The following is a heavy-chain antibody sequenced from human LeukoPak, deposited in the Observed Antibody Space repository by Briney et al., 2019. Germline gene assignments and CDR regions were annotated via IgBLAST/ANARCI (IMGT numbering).Heavy chain of an antibody. Sequence: PSETLSLTCTVSGGSISSYYWSWIRQPPGKGLEWIGEINDSGSTNYNPSLKSRVTISVDTSKNQFSLKLSSVTAADTAVYYCARGPAMVRGVNWFDPWGQGTLVTVSS. V-gene: IGHV4-34*01. D-gene: IGHD3-10*01. CDR2: INDSGST. CDR3: ARGPAMVRGVNWFDP. CDR1: GGSISSYY. J-gene: IGHJ5*02.